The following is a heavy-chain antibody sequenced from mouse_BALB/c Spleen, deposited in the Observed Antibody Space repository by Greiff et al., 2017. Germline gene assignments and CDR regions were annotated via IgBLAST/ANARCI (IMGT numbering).Heavy chain of an antibody. CDR1: GYSITSGYS. D-gene: IGHD2-1*01. J-gene: IGHJ4*01. CDR2: IHYSGST. V-gene: IGHV3-1*02. CDR3: ARGGYYGNDLYAMDY. Sequence: EVKLVESGPDLVKPSQSLSLTCTVTGYSITSGYSWHWIRQFPGNKLEWMGYIHYSGSTNYNPSLKSRISITRDTSKNQFFLQLNSVTTEDTATYYCARGGYYGNDLYAMDYWGQGTSVTVSS.